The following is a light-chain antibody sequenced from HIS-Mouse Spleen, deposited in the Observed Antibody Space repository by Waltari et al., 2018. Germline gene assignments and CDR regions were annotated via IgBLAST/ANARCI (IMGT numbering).Light chain of an antibody. CDR3: SSYTSSSFNVV. CDR1: SSDVGGYNY. V-gene: IGLV2-14*03. Sequence: QSALTPPASVSGSPGQSTTISCTGTSSDVGGYNYVTWYQQHPGKAPKLMIYDVSNRPSGVSSRFSGSKSGNTASLTISGLQAEDEADYYCSSYTSSSFNVVFGGGTKLTVL. CDR2: DVS. J-gene: IGLJ2*01.